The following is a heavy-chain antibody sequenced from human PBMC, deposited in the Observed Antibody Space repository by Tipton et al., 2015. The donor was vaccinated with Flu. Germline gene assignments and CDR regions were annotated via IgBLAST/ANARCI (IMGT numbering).Heavy chain of an antibody. CDR1: GFTFSTYA. CDR2: ISGGGGTR. Sequence: SLRLSCAASGFTFSTYAMCWVRQAPGKGLEWVSSISGGGGTRYFADSVKGRFTISRDNFKNTLFLQMNSLRAEDTAFYYCAKVIPELVAGLDYWSQGTLVTVSS. D-gene: IGHD6-19*01. V-gene: IGHV3-23*01. J-gene: IGHJ4*02. CDR3: AKVIPELVAGLDY.